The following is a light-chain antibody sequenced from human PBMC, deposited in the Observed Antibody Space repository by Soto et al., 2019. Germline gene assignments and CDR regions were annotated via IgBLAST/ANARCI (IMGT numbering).Light chain of an antibody. CDR2: GAS. V-gene: IGKV3-20*01. J-gene: IGKJ2*01. CDR3: QQYGSSPPT. Sequence: EIVLTQSPGTLSLSPGERATLSCRASQSVSSSYLAWYQQKPGQAPRLLIYGASSRATGIPDRFSGSGSGTDFTLTISRLEPEDFAVYYCQQYGSSPPTFGRGSKLDIK. CDR1: QSVSSSY.